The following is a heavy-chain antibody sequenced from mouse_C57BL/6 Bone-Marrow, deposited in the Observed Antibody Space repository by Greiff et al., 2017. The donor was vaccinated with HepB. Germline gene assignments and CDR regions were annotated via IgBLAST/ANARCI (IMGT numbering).Heavy chain of an antibody. CDR2: IDPSDSYT. Sequence: QVQLQQPGAELVMPGASVKLSCKASGYTFTSYWMHWVKQRPGQGLEWIGEIDPSDSYTNYTQKFKGQSTLTVDKSSSTSYMQLSSLTSEDSAVYYSARDYSSSLFAYWGQGTLVTVSA. CDR3: ARDYSSSLFAY. J-gene: IGHJ3*01. CDR1: GYTFTSYW. V-gene: IGHV1-69*01. D-gene: IGHD1-1*01.